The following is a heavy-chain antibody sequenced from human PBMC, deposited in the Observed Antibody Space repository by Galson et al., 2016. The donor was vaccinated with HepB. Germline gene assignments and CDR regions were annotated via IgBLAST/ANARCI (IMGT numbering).Heavy chain of an antibody. CDR2: ISSSSSTI. CDR3: ARDIMVAAKWGYYYYYGMDV. D-gene: IGHD2-15*01. CDR1: GFTFSTYS. J-gene: IGHJ6*02. Sequence: RLSCAASGFTFSTYSMNWVRQAPGKGLEWVSYISSSSSTIYYADSVKGRFTISRDNAKNSLYLQMNSLRDEDTAVYYCARDIMVAAKWGYYYYYGMDVWGQGTTVTVSS. V-gene: IGHV3-48*02.